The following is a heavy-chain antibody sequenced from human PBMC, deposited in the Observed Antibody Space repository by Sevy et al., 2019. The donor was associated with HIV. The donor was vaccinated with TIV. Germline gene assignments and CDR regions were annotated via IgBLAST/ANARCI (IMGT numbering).Heavy chain of an antibody. D-gene: IGHD3-10*01. CDR2: ISYDGSNK. J-gene: IGHJ4*02. V-gene: IGHV3-30-3*01. CDR1: GFTFSSYA. Sequence: GGSLRLSCAASGFTFSSYAMHWVRQAPGKGLEWVAVISYDGSNKYYADSVKGRFTISRDNSKNTLYLQMNSLGAEDTAVYYCARDQHSYYYGSWSYYNGMAFDYWGQGTLVTVSS. CDR3: ARDQHSYYYGSWSYYNGMAFDY.